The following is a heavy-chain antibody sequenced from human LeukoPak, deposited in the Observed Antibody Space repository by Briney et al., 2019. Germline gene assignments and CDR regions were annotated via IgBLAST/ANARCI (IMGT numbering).Heavy chain of an antibody. CDR3: ARGDGGNVPWEY. D-gene: IGHD2-15*01. CDR2: MNPNSGNT. CDR1: GYTFTSYG. J-gene: IGHJ4*02. Sequence: ASVKVSCKASGYTFTSYGISWVRQAPGQGLEWMGWMNPNSGNTGYAQKFQGRVTMTRNTSISTAYMELSSLRSEDTAVYYCARGDGGNVPWEYWGQGTLVTVSS. V-gene: IGHV1-8*02.